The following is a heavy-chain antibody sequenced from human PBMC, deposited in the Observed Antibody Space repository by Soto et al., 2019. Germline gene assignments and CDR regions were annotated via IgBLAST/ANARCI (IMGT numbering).Heavy chain of an antibody. CDR1: GYTFTSYY. V-gene: IGHV1-46*01. Sequence: ASVKVSCKASGYTFTSYYMHWVRQAPGQGLEGMGIINPSGGSTSYAQKFQGRVTMTRDTSTSTVYMELSSLRSEDTAVYYCARDIVVVTAIQKINYYYYGMDVWGQGTTVTVSS. CDR3: ARDIVVVTAIQKINYYYYGMDV. D-gene: IGHD2-21*02. CDR2: INPSGGST. J-gene: IGHJ6*02.